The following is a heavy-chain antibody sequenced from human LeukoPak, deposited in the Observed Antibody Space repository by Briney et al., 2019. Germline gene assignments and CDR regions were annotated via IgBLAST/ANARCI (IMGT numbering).Heavy chain of an antibody. Sequence: SETLSLTCTVSGGSISSYYWSWIRQPPGKGLGWIGYIYYSGNTNYNPSLKSRVTISVDTSTNQFSLKLSSVTAADTAVYYCARSEEDYDILTGYYLASGMDVWGKGTTVAVSS. CDR3: ARSEEDYDILTGYYLASGMDV. CDR1: GGSISSYY. J-gene: IGHJ6*04. CDR2: IYYSGNT. D-gene: IGHD3-9*01. V-gene: IGHV4-59*01.